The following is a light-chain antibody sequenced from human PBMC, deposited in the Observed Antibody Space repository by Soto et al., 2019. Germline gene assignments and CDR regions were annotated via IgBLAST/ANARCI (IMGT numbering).Light chain of an antibody. Sequence: DVQMTQSPSTLSASVGDRVTITCRASQNIGDWLGWFQQKPGRAPKVLIYKASNLESGVPSTYSGSASGTEFTLTISSLQPAVFSNYYCQQYCDYSLTFGQGTKVDIK. CDR2: KAS. V-gene: IGKV1-5*03. CDR3: QQYCDYSLT. CDR1: QNIGDW. J-gene: IGKJ1*01.